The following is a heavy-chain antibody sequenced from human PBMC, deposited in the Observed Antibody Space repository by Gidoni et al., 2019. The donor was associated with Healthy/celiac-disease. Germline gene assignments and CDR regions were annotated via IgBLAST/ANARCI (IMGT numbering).Heavy chain of an antibody. D-gene: IGHD5-18*01. J-gene: IGHJ4*02. Sequence: QVQLQESGPGLVKPSETLSLTCTVSGGSISSYYWSWIRQPAGKGLEWIGRIYSSGSTHYNPSLKSRVTMSVDTAKNQFSLKRSSVTAADTAVYYCARVYGGYSYGLGWGYFDYWGQGTLVAVSS. CDR1: GGSISSYY. CDR2: IYSSGST. CDR3: ARVYGGYSYGLGWGYFDY. V-gene: IGHV4-4*07.